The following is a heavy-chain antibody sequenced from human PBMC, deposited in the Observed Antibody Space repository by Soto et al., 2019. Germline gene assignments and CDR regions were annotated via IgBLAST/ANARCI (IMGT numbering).Heavy chain of an antibody. V-gene: IGHV4-34*01. Sequence: QVQRQQWGAGLLKPSETLSLTCAVYGGSFSGYYWSWIRQPPGKGLEWIGEINHSGSTNYNPALKGRVTISVDPSKNQFSLKLSSVTAADTAVYYCARRKGPGPLRSRWYFDLWGRGTLVTVSS. CDR1: GGSFSGYY. J-gene: IGHJ2*01. CDR3: ARRKGPGPLRSRWYFDL. D-gene: IGHD3-10*01. CDR2: INHSGST.